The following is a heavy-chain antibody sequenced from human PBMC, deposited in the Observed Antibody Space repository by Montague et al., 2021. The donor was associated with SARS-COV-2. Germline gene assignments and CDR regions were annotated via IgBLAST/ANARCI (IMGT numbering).Heavy chain of an antibody. D-gene: IGHD5-12*01. Sequence: PALVKPTQTLTLTCTFSGFSLNTNGEGVGWIRQPPGKALEWLALIYWDDDKRYSPSLKSRLTITKDTSKNQVVLTMTNMDPVDTATYYCAHRTTRDASWRYDYWGQGTLVTVSS. V-gene: IGHV2-5*02. J-gene: IGHJ4*02. CDR2: IYWDDDK. CDR3: AHRTTRDASWRYDY. CDR1: GFSLNTNGEG.